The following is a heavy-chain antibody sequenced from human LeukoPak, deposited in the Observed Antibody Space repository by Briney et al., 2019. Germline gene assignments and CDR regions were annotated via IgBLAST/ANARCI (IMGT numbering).Heavy chain of an antibody. V-gene: IGHV1-2*02. CDR2: VDPRSGIT. CDR1: GYTFTDYY. D-gene: IGHD4-17*01. J-gene: IGHJ4*02. CDR3: APDNYGVLDY. Sequence: VASEKVSCKASGYTFTDYYIHWVRRAPGQGLEWMGWVDPRSGITKCTQKFQGRVTMTRDTSINTVYVDLSGLTFDDTAVYYCAPDNYGVLDYWGQGTLVTVSS.